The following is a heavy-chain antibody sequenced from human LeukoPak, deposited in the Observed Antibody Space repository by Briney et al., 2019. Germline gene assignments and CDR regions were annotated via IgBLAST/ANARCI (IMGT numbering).Heavy chain of an antibody. CDR1: GFTFSSYA. CDR3: ARDRRIGSPAFDY. Sequence: GSLRLSCAASGFTFSSYAMHWVRQAPGKGLEWVAVISYDGSNKYYADSVKGRFTISRDNAKNSLYLQMYSLRAEDTAVYYCARDRRIGSPAFDYWGQGTLVTVSS. D-gene: IGHD1-26*01. CDR2: ISYDGSNK. V-gene: IGHV3-30-3*01. J-gene: IGHJ4*02.